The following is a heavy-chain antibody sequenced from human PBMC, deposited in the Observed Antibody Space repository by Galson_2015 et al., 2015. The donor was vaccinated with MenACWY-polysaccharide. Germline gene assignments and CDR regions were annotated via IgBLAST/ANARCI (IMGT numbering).Heavy chain of an antibody. D-gene: IGHD1-26*01. Sequence: SVKVSCKASGYTFTGYYMHWVRQAPGQGLEWMGWINPNSGGTNYAQKFQGRVTMTRDTSVSTAYMELSSLISDDAAVYYCARDDMSGSYYDYWGQRTLVTVSS. CDR2: INPNSGGT. J-gene: IGHJ4*02. CDR3: ARDDMSGSYYDY. CDR1: GYTFTGYY. V-gene: IGHV1-2*02.